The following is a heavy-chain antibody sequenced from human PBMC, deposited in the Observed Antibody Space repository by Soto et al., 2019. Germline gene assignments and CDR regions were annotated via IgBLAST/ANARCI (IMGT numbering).Heavy chain of an antibody. CDR1: GFTFSDYY. V-gene: IGHV3-11*06. CDR3: ARGVRYYDDSSGQKRAFDY. D-gene: IGHD3-22*01. J-gene: IGHJ4*02. Sequence: GGSLRLSCAASGFTFSDYYMSWIRQTAGKGLEWLSYISSSSSSTNYADSVKGRFTISRDNAKNSLYLQMNSLRAEDKAVYYCARGVRYYDDSSGQKRAFDYWGQGTLVTVSS. CDR2: ISSSSSST.